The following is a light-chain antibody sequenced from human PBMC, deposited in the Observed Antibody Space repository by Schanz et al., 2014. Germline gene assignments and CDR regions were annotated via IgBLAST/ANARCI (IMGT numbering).Light chain of an antibody. Sequence: SVLTQPASVSGSPGQSITISCTGTSSDIGSYNYVSWYQQYPGEAPKLIIYDVTYRPSGVSHRFSGSKSGNTASLTISGLLAEDEADYYCSSYTSSSTLVFGGGTKLTVL. CDR3: SSYTSSSTLV. J-gene: IGLJ3*02. V-gene: IGLV2-14*01. CDR2: DVT. CDR1: SSDIGSYNY.